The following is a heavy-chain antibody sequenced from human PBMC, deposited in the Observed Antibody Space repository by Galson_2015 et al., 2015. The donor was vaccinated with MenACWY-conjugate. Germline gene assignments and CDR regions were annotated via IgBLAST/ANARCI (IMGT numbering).Heavy chain of an antibody. V-gene: IGHV3-23*01. J-gene: IGHJ6*03. Sequence: SLRLSCAVSGFSFSNYAMSWVRQAPGKGLEWVSGIRAGGGGTYYPDSVKGRFTISRDNSKNTLFLQMNSLRAEDTAVYYCAKTPLGYYHYVDVWGKGTTVTVSS. CDR2: IRAGGGGT. CDR3: AKTPLGYYHYVDV. CDR1: GFSFSNYA.